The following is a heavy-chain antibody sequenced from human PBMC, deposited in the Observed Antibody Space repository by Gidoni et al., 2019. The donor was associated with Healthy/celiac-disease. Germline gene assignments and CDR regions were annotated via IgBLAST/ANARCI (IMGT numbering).Heavy chain of an antibody. CDR3: AREGSGSYYYFDY. D-gene: IGHD1-26*01. CDR1: GGTFSSYA. CDR2: ISPIFGTA. Sequence: QVQLVQSGAELTKPGSSVEVSCKASGGTFSSYAISWVRPATGQGLEWMGGISPIFGTANYAQKFQGRVTITADESTSTAYMELSSLRSEDTAVYYCAREGSGSYYYFDYWGQGTLVTVSS. J-gene: IGHJ4*02. V-gene: IGHV1-69*01.